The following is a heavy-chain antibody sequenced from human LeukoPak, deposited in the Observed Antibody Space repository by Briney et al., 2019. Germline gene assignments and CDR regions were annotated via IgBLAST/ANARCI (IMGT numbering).Heavy chain of an antibody. Sequence: GGSLRLSCAVSGLTFSNFRMSWVRQAPGKGLEWVAHIRQDGSEAFYVDSVKGRFTIIRDNAKSSLYLQMSSLRAEDTAVYFCGRNGVDYFGRGTLVTVSS. J-gene: IGHJ4*01. D-gene: IGHD2-8*01. CDR2: IRQDGSEA. V-gene: IGHV3-7*01. CDR3: GRNGVDY. CDR1: GLTFSNFR.